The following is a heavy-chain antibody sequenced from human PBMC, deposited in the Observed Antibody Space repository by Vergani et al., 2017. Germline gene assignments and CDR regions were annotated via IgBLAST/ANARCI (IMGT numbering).Heavy chain of an antibody. V-gene: IGHV3-21*01. CDR2: ISSSSSYI. CDR3: ARDLFYYDSSGYYPGFFDY. J-gene: IGHJ4*02. D-gene: IGHD3-22*01. CDR1: GFTFSSYS. Sequence: EVQLVESGGGLVKPGGSLRLSCAASGFTFSSYSMNWVRQAPGKGLEWVSSISSSSSYIYYADSVKGRFTISRDNAKNSLYLQMNSLRAEDTAVYYCARDLFYYDSSGYYPGFFDYWGQGTLVTVSS.